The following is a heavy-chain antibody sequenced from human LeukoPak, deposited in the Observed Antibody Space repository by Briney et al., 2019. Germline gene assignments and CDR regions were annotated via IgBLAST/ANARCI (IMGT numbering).Heavy chain of an antibody. V-gene: IGHV3-23*01. D-gene: IGHD2-15*01. CDR2: ISGSGGST. J-gene: IGHJ4*02. CDR3: AKQLGYCSDGSCYFPY. CDR1: GFTFSSYA. Sequence: GGSLRLSCAASGFTFSSYAMSWVRQAPGKGLKWVSAISGSGGSTYYAGSVKGRFTISRDNSKNTLYLQMNSLRAEDTAVYYCAKQLGYCSDGSCYFPYWGQGTLVTVSS.